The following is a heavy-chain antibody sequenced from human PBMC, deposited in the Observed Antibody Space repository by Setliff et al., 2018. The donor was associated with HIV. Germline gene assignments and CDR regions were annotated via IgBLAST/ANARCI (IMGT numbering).Heavy chain of an antibody. D-gene: IGHD2-2*01. CDR3: ARVPSRYCSSTTCPFFFDQ. CDR1: GYTFTDYC. Sequence: GASVKVSCKASGYTFTDYCLHWVRQAPGQGPEWMGRINPNSGGSSYVQKFQGRVTMTRDMSIKTAYMEMSRLRSDDTAVYYCARVPSRYCSSTTCPFFFDQWGQGTLVTVSS. J-gene: IGHJ4*02. CDR2: INPNSGGS. V-gene: IGHV1-2*06.